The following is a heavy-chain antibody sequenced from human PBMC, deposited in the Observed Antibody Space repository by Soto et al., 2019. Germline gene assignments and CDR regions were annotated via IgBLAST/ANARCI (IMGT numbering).Heavy chain of an antibody. V-gene: IGHV3-74*01. CDR3: VRGASGRYYMDV. CDR2: INTDASRT. J-gene: IGHJ6*03. D-gene: IGHD3-10*01. Sequence: EVQLVESGGGLVQPGGSLRLSCAASEFTFSSYWIHWVRQGPGKGLVWVSRINTDASRTNYADSVKGRFTISRDNAKNTVYLQVNSLRDEDTALYFCVRGASGRYYMDVWGKGTTVTVSS. CDR1: EFTFSSYW.